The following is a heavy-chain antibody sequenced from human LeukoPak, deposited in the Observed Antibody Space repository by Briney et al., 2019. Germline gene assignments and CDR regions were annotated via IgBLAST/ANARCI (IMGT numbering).Heavy chain of an antibody. CDR1: GGSISSYY. Sequence: SETLSLTCTVAGGSISSYYWSWIRQPAGKGLEWIGRIYTSGSTNYNPSLQSRVTMSVDTSKNQFSLKLSSVTAADTAVYYCASSSSWSLFDYWGQGTLVTVSS. CDR2: IYTSGST. J-gene: IGHJ4*02. V-gene: IGHV4-4*07. CDR3: ASSSSWSLFDY. D-gene: IGHD6-13*01.